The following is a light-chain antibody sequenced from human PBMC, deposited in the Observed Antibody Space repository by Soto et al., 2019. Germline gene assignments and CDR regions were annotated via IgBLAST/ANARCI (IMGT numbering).Light chain of an antibody. J-gene: IGKJ5*01. CDR3: QQYDDLPIT. Sequence: DIHMTQSPSSLSASLGDRVTITCQASQEIDKFLNWYQQKPGKAPKLLIDDASNLATGVPSRFSGSGSGTDFTLIISSLQPEDVATYYCQQYDDLPITFGQGTRLEIK. V-gene: IGKV1-33*01. CDR2: DAS. CDR1: QEIDKF.